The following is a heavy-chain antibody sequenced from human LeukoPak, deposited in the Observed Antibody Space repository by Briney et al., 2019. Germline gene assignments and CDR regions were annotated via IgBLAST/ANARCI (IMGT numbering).Heavy chain of an antibody. CDR3: ARGKQLVRLPGYYYGMDV. CDR1: GGSFSGYD. CDR2: INHSGST. J-gene: IGHJ6*02. V-gene: IGHV4-34*01. D-gene: IGHD6-13*01. Sequence: SETLSLTRAVYGGSFSGYDWSGIRQPPGKGLEWIGEINHSGSTNYNPSLKSRVTISVDTSKNQFSLKLSSVTAADTAVYYCARGKQLVRLPGYYYGMDVWGQGTTVTVSS.